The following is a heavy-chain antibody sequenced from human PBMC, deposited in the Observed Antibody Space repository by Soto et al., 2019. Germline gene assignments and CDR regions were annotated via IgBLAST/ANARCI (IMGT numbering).Heavy chain of an antibody. J-gene: IGHJ4*02. CDR3: ARDDTTGLFDF. V-gene: IGHV4-59*01. CDR1: TGSMRTYY. Sequence: LSLTCSVSTGSMRTYYWTWIRQSPGKGLEWIGQISHTGRTKYNPSLESRVTISVDTSRKQFSLKLTSVTAADTALYYCARDDTTGLFDFWGQGTLVTVS. CDR2: ISHTGRT. D-gene: IGHD4-17*01.